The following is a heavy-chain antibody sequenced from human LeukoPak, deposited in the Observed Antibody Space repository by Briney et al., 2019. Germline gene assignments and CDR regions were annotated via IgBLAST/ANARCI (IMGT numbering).Heavy chain of an antibody. CDR2: IKQDGSEK. D-gene: IGHD3-9*01. CDR1: GFTFSSYW. J-gene: IGHJ4*02. CDR3: AREPGGYFDWLLPLDY. Sequence: GGSLRLSCAASGFTFSSYWMSWVRQAPGKGLEWEANIKQDGSEKYYVDSVKGRFTISRDNAKNSLYLQMNSLRAEDTAVYYCAREPGGYFDWLLPLDYWGQGTLVTVSS. V-gene: IGHV3-7*01.